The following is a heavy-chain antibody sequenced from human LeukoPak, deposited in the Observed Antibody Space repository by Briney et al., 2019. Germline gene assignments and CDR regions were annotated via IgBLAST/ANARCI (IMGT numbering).Heavy chain of an antibody. V-gene: IGHV3-7*03. CDR1: GFTFTSFW. Sequence: QSGGSLRLSFAASGFTFTSFWMSWVSQAPGKGLEWVANIKEDGSEKYYVDSVMGRFTISRDNAKNSLYLQMNSLRAEDTALYYCAKEGYYGSGPPDYWGQGTLVTVSS. CDR2: IKEDGSEK. CDR3: AKEGYYGSGPPDY. J-gene: IGHJ4*02. D-gene: IGHD3-10*01.